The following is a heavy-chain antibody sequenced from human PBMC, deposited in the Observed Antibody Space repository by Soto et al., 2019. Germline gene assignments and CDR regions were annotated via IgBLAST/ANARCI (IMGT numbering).Heavy chain of an antibody. V-gene: IGHV3-23*01. Sequence: PGGSLRLSCAASGFTFSSYAMSWVRQAPGKGLEWVSAISGSGGSTYYADSVKGRFTISRDNSKNTLYLQMNSLRAEDTAVYYCAKWGTGSITMIVVVITSPPYYFDYWGQGTLVTVSS. D-gene: IGHD3-22*01. CDR3: AKWGTGSITMIVVVITSPPYYFDY. CDR1: GFTFSSYA. J-gene: IGHJ4*02. CDR2: ISGSGGST.